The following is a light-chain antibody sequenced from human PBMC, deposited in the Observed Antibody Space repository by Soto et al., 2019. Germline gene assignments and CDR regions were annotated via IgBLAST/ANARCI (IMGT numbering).Light chain of an antibody. Sequence: EIVMTQSPATRSVSPGERATLSCRASQSVGSNLAWYQQKPGQAPRLLIYGASTRATGIPARFSGSGSGTEFTLTIGSLQSEDFAIYFCQQYNNWPPDRTFGQGTKVEIK. CDR1: QSVGSN. J-gene: IGKJ1*01. CDR3: QQYNNWPPDRT. CDR2: GAS. V-gene: IGKV3-15*01.